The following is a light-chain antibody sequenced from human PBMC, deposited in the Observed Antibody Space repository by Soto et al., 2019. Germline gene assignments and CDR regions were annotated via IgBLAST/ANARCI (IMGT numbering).Light chain of an antibody. CDR1: QSVSSSY. CDR3: QRYGSSPRT. V-gene: IGKV3-20*01. CDR2: GAS. Sequence: EIVLTQSPGTLSLSPGERATLSCRASQSVSSSYLAWYQQKPGQAPMLLIYGASSRATGLPDRFRGSGSGTDFTLTISRLEPEDFAVYNCQRYGSSPRTFGQGTKV. J-gene: IGKJ1*01.